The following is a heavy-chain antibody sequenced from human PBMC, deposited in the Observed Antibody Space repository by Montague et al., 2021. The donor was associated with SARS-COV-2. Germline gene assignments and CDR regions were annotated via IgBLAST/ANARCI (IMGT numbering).Heavy chain of an antibody. D-gene: IGHD3-10*01. CDR3: ARQLGYYYGMDV. CDR2: ISYDGSNK. CDR1: GFTFSSYG. V-gene: IGHV3-33*05. J-gene: IGHJ6*02. Sequence: SLRLSCAASGFTFSSYGMHWVRQAPGKGLEWVAVISYDGSNKYYADSVKGRFTISRDNSKNTLYLQMNSLRAEDTAVYYCARQLGYYYGMDVWGQGTTVTVSS.